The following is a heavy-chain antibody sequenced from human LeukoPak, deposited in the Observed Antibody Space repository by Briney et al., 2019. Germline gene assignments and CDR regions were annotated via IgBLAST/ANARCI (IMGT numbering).Heavy chain of an antibody. CDR1: GGTFSSYA. J-gene: IGHJ4*02. D-gene: IGHD2-15*01. CDR3: ARLTSIVVVGPSGYYFDY. Sequence: SVKVSCKASGGTFSSYAISWVRQAPGQGLEWMGGIIPIFGTANYAQKFQGRVTITADESTSTAYMELSSLRSEDTAVYYCARLTSIVVVGPSGYYFDYWGQGTLVTVSS. CDR2: IIPIFGTA. V-gene: IGHV1-69*13.